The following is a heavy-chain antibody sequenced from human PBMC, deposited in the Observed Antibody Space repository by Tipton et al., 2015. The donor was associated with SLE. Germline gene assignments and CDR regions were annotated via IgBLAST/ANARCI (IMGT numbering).Heavy chain of an antibody. J-gene: IGHJ6*03. CDR2: IKEDGSEK. Sequence: SLRLSCTVSGFIFNNYAMSWGRQAPGKGLEGVANIKEDGSEKYYVDSVKGRFTISRDNAKNSMYLQMNSLRAEDTAVYYCARDDYGYTDMVTRIYYYYYMDVWGKGTTVTVSS. CDR3: ARDDYGYTDMVTRIYYYYYMDV. V-gene: IGHV3-7*01. D-gene: IGHD5-18*01. CDR1: GFIFNNYA.